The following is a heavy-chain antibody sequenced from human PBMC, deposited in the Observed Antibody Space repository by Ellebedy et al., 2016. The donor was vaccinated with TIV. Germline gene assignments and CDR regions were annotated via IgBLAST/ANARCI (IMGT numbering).Heavy chain of an antibody. Sequence: GGSLRLSCAASGFTFSSYGMHWVRQAPGKGLEWVAVISYDGSNKYYADSVKGRFTISRDNSKNTLYLQMNSLRAEVTAVYYCARSIYDSSGYGSGDIWGQGTMVTVSS. CDR1: GFTFSSYG. D-gene: IGHD3-22*01. CDR3: ARSIYDSSGYGSGDI. V-gene: IGHV3-30*03. CDR2: ISYDGSNK. J-gene: IGHJ3*02.